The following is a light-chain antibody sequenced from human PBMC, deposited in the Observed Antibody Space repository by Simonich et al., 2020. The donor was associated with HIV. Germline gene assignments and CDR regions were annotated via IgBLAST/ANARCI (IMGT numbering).Light chain of an antibody. CDR2: DAS. CDR3: QQRSNWIT. CDR1: QSASSY. V-gene: IGKV3-11*01. Sequence: EIVLTQSPAILSLSPGERATLSCRASQSASSYLAWYQQKPGQAPRLLIYDASNRATGVPARFSGSGSGTDFTLTITSLESEDFAVYYCQQRSNWITFGQGTRLEIK. J-gene: IGKJ5*01.